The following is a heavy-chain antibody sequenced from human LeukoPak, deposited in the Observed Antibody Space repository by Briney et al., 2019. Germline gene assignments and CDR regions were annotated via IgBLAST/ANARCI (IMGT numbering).Heavy chain of an antibody. D-gene: IGHD3/OR15-3a*01. CDR3: ARRVIRGLNGWFDP. J-gene: IGHJ5*02. V-gene: IGHV3-11*01. CDR2: ISNSGTAK. CDR1: GFTFSDYY. Sequence: GGSLRLSCAASGFTFSDYYMTWIRQAPGEGLEWVSYISNSGTAKYYADSVKGRFTISRDNAKNSLYLQLNSLRADDTAVYYCARRVIRGLNGWFDPWGQGTLVTVSS.